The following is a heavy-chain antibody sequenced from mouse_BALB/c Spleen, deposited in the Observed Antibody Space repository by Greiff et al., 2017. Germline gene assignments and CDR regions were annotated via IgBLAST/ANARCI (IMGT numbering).Heavy chain of an antibody. CDR1: GYAFSSYW. V-gene: IGHV1-82*01. CDR2: IYPGDGDT. J-gene: IGHJ4*01. Sequence: VQLQQSGPELVKPGASVKISCKASGYAFSSYWMNWVKQRPGQGLEWIGRIYPGDGDTNYNGKFKGKATLTADKSSSTAYMQLSSLTSVDSAVYFCARRYAMDYWGQGTSVTVSS. CDR3: ARRYAMDY.